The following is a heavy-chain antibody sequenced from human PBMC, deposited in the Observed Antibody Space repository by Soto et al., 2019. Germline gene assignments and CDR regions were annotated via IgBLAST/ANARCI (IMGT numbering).Heavy chain of an antibody. CDR2: INSGGTSI. CDR1: GFAFKTYT. Sequence: GGSLRLSCAASGFAFKTYTMNWVRQVPGKGLEWVSSINSGGTSIYYADSVKGRFTVSRDNAKTSLYLQMNSLRAEDTAVYYCARIGTHCKNNICPYFDSWGQGTLVTVSS. J-gene: IGHJ4*02. CDR3: ARIGTHCKNNICPYFDS. D-gene: IGHD2-15*01. V-gene: IGHV3-21*01.